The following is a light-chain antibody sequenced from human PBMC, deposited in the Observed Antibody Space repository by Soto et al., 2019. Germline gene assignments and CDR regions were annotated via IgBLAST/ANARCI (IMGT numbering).Light chain of an antibody. CDR2: EVF. CDR1: SSDVGSCDY. CDR3: TSCTSNYDLI. Sequence: QSALTQPPSASGSPGQSVTISCTGTSSDVGSCDYVSWYQRRPGKAPKLVIYEVFKRPSGVPDRFSGAKSGNTASLTVSGLQAEDEADYYCTSCTSNYDLIFGGGTKVTVL. V-gene: IGLV2-8*01. J-gene: IGLJ2*01.